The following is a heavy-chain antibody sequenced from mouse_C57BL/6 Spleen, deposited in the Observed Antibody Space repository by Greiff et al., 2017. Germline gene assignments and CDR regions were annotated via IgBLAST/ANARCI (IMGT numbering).Heavy chain of an antibody. D-gene: IGHD1-1*01. J-gene: IGHJ3*01. CDR1: GYSITSGYD. CDR2: ISYSGST. V-gene: IGHV3-1*01. CDR3: ARWEKYYGFAY. Sequence: EVKLMESGPGMVKPSQSLSLTCTVTGYSITSGYDWHWIRHFPGNKLEWMGYISYSGSTNYNPSLKSRISITHETSKNHVFLKCNAVTTEDTATDYCARWEKYYGFAYWRQETVVTVSA.